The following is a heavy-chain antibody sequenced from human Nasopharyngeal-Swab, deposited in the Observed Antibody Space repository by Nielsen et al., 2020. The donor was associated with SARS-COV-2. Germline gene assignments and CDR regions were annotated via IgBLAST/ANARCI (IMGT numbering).Heavy chain of an antibody. J-gene: IGHJ3*02. CDR3: ARPYYYDSSGYLVAFDI. Sequence: SVQVSCKASGGTFSSYAISWVRQAPGQGLEWMGGIIPIFGTANYAQKFQGRVTITADESTSTAYMELSSLRSEDTAVYYCARPYYYDSSGYLVAFDIWGQGTMVTVSS. CDR2: IIPIFGTA. D-gene: IGHD3-22*01. CDR1: GGTFSSYA. V-gene: IGHV1-69*13.